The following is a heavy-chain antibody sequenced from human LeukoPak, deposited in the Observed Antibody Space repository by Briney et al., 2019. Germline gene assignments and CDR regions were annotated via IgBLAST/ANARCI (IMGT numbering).Heavy chain of an antibody. V-gene: IGHV3-21*01. J-gene: IGHJ4*02. D-gene: IGHD3-22*01. CDR2: ISSSSSYI. CDR1: GFTFSSYS. CDR3: ARDAYDSSGLDY. Sequence: NPGGSLRLSCAASGFTFSSYSMNWVRQAPGKGLDWVSSISSSSSYIYYADSVKGRFTISRDNAKNSLYLQMNSLRAEDTAVYYCARDAYDSSGLDYWGQGTLVTVSS.